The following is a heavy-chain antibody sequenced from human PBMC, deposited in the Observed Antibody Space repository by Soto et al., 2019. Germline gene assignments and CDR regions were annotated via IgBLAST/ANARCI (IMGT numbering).Heavy chain of an antibody. CDR2: IYYSGST. Sequence: SETLSLTCPVSGGSISSGGCYWSWINQRPLKVLEWIGYIYYSGSTYYNPSLKSRVTISVDTSKNQFSLKLSSVTAADTAVYYCAVKTAARPDYYYYMDVWGKGTTVTVSS. D-gene: IGHD6-6*01. V-gene: IGHV4-31*03. J-gene: IGHJ6*03. CDR3: AVKTAARPDYYYYMDV. CDR1: GGSISSGGCY.